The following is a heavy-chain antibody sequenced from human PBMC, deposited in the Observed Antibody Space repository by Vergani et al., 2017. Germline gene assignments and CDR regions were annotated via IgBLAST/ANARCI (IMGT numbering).Heavy chain of an antibody. Sequence: PVSSVKVSCKASFSPFPSYYLPFFLPAPVPGLEWMGILNPLGFRPSSAQQFQGRVTMTRDTSTSTVYMELSSLRSEDTAVYYCASALRDYYDSSGYSGVDIWGQGTMVTVSS. CDR2: LNPLGFRP. CDR3: ASALRDYYDSSGYSGVDI. CDR1: FSPFPSYY. J-gene: IGHJ3*02. D-gene: IGHD3-22*01. V-gene: IGHV1-46*01.